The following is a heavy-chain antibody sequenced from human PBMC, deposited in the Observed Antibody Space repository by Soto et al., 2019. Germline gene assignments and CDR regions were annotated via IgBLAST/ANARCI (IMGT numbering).Heavy chain of an antibody. CDR1: GFTFSSYA. CDR2: ISGSGGST. Sequence: EVQLLESGGGLVQPGGSLGLSCAASGFTFSSYAMSWVRQAPGKGLEWVSAISGSGGSTYYADSVKGRFTISRDNSKNTLYLQMNSLRAEDTAVYYCAKGPLYSSGWLMWGQGTLVTVSS. J-gene: IGHJ4*02. V-gene: IGHV3-23*01. CDR3: AKGPLYSSGWLM. D-gene: IGHD6-19*01.